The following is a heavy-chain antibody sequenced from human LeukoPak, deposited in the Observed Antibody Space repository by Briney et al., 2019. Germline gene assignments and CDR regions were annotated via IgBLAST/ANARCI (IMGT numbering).Heavy chain of an antibody. D-gene: IGHD3-3*01. CDR3: TRYDSSRFDP. J-gene: IGHJ5*02. CDR1: GFXFSGYG. Sequence: GRSLRLSCAASGFXFSGYGIHWVRQAPGKGLEWVTGIAFDGSRKHYADSVKGRFTISRDNSRNTMDLQMNSLRVEDTAVYHCTRYDSSRFDPWGQGTLVIVSS. V-gene: IGHV3-30*03. CDR2: IAFDGSRK.